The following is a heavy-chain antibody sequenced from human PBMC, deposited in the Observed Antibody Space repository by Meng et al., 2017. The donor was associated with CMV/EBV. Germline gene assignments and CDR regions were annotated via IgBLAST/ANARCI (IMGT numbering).Heavy chain of an antibody. CDR3: ARVRRITMIVD. D-gene: IGHD3-22*01. Sequence: SETLSLTCTVSGYSTSSGYYWGWIRQPPGKGLEWIGSIYHSGSTYYNPSLKSRVTISVDTSKNQFSLKLSSVTAADTAVYYCARVRRITMIVDWGQGTLVTVSS. V-gene: IGHV4-38-2*02. J-gene: IGHJ4*02. CDR1: GYSTSSGYY. CDR2: IYHSGST.